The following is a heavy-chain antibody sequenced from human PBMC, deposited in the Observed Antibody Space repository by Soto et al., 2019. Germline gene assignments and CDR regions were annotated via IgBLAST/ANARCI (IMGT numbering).Heavy chain of an antibody. V-gene: IGHV3-23*01. Sequence: EVQLLEYGGGLVQPGGSLRLSCAASGFTFSSYAMAWVRQAPGKGLEWVSGISESSGHTYYADSVKGRFTISRDNSRSTLFLQITSPSAEDTATYYCARGRIAGRLRFGVDVWGQGTTITVSS. CDR2: ISESSGHT. CDR1: GFTFSSYA. CDR3: ARGRIAGRLRFGVDV. D-gene: IGHD6-6*01. J-gene: IGHJ6*02.